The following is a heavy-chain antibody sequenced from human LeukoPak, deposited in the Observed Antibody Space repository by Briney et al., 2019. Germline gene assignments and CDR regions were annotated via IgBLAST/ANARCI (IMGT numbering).Heavy chain of an antibody. V-gene: IGHV4-4*07. Sequence: SETLSLTCTVSGGSISSYYWSWIRQPTGKGLEWIGRIYTSGSTNYNPSLKSRVTMSVDTSKNQFSLKLSSVTAADTAVYYCARGAGIVGATLKTYYFDYWGQGTLVTVSS. J-gene: IGHJ4*02. CDR3: ARGAGIVGATLKTYYFDY. CDR1: GGSISSYY. D-gene: IGHD1-26*01. CDR2: IYTSGST.